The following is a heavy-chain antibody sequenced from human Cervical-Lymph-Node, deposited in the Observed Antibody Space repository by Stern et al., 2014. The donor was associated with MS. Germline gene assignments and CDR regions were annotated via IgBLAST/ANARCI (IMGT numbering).Heavy chain of an antibody. Sequence: EVQLEESGGGLVKPGGSLRLSGAASGFTFSSYSMNWVRQAPGKGLEWVSSISSSSSYIYYADSVKGRFTISRDNAKNSLYLQMNSLRAEDTAVYYCARDQLSYYDSSGYPGPLDYWGQGTLVTVSS. D-gene: IGHD3-22*01. J-gene: IGHJ4*02. CDR1: GFTFSSYS. V-gene: IGHV3-21*01. CDR2: ISSSSSYI. CDR3: ARDQLSYYDSSGYPGPLDY.